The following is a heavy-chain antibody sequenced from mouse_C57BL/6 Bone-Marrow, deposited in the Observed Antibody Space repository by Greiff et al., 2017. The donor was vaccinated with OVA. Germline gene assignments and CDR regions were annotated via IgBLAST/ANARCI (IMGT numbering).Heavy chain of an antibody. D-gene: IGHD4-1*01. V-gene: IGHV5-4*03. J-gene: IGHJ4*01. CDR3: ARAPNWDVDAMDY. CDR2: ISDGGSYT. CDR1: GFTFSSYA. Sequence: EVMLVESGGGLVKPGGSLKLSCAASGFTFSSYAMSWVRQTPEKRLEWVATISDGGSYTYYPDNVKGRFTISRDNAKNNLYLQMSHLKSEDTAMYYCARAPNWDVDAMDYWGQGTSVTVSS.